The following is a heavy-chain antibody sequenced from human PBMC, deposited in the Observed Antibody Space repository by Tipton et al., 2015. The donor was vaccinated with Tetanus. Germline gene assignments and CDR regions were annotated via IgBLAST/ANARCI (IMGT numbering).Heavy chain of an antibody. CDR2: ISNSGRT. Sequence: TLSLTCTVSGGSVRGGDYQWNWIRQPPGKGLEWLAYISNSGRTNSNYSLKSRIAISRDTSKNQFPLRLSSVTAADSAVYYCARANYESSKKGPFDSWGQGTLVIVSS. J-gene: IGHJ4*02. CDR3: ARANYESSKKGPFDS. CDR1: GGSVRGGDYQ. V-gene: IGHV4-61*08. D-gene: IGHD3-3*01.